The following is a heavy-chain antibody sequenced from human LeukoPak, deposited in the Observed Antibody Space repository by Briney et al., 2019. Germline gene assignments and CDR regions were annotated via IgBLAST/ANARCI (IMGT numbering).Heavy chain of an antibody. CDR1: GDSVSRNRTA. D-gene: IGHD6-19*01. CDR2: TYYRSKWYN. V-gene: IGHV6-1*01. Sequence: SQTLSLTCAISGDSVSRNRTAWNWIRQSPSRGLAWLGRTYYRSKWYNDYAVSVKSRITINADTSKNQFSLQLNSVTPEDTAVYYCVRASTSYSSGLDAFDIWGQGTMVTVSS. CDR3: VRASTSYSSGLDAFDI. J-gene: IGHJ3*02.